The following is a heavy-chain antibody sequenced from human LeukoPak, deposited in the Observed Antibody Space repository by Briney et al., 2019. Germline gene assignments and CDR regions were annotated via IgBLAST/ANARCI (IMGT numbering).Heavy chain of an antibody. CDR3: ARLEGATQTYNWFDP. CDR2: IYPGDSDT. D-gene: IGHD1-26*01. CDR1: GYSFTSYW. V-gene: IGHV5-51*01. Sequence: GESLKISCKGSGYSFTSYWIGWVRQMPGKGLEWMGIIYPGDSDTRYSPSFQGQVTISADKSISIAYLQWSSLKASDTAMYYCARLEGATQTYNWFDPWGQGTLVTVSS. J-gene: IGHJ5*02.